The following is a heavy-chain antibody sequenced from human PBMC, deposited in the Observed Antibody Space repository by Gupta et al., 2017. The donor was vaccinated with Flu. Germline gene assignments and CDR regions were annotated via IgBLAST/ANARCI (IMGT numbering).Heavy chain of an antibody. D-gene: IGHD3-22*01. Sequence: QVQLQQWGAGLLKPSETLPLTCAVYARSFSGYYWSWIRQPPGKGLEWIGEINHSGSTNYNPSLKSRVTISVETSKNMGSLKLSSVSAAAKAVYYCARVFGGYSSGYQFDCRGYGPMVTVSS. V-gene: IGHV4-34*01. CDR1: ARSFSGYY. CDR2: INHSGST. CDR3: ARVFGGYSSGYQFDC. J-gene: IGHJ4*01.